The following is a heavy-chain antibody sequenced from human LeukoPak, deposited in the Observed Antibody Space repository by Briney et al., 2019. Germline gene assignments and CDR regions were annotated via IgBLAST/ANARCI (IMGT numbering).Heavy chain of an antibody. D-gene: IGHD3-10*01. Sequence: GRSLRLSCAASGFTFSSYGMHWVRQAPGKGLEWVAVIWYDGSSKYYADSVKGRFTISRDNSKNTLYLQMNSLRAEDTAVYYCAREAYGSGSPYFDYWGQGTLVTVSS. CDR1: GFTFSSYG. CDR3: AREAYGSGSPYFDY. J-gene: IGHJ4*02. CDR2: IWYDGSSK. V-gene: IGHV3-33*01.